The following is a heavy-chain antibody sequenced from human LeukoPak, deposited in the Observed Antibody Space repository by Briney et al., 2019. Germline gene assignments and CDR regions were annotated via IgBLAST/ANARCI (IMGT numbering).Heavy chain of an antibody. Sequence: GASVKVSCKASGGTFSSYAISWVRQAPGQGLEWVGRIIPILGIANYAQKFQGRVTITADKSTSTAYMELSSLRSEDTAVYYCARGGGLQGSRTDYWGQGTLVTVSS. CDR1: GGTFSSYA. D-gene: IGHD5-24*01. J-gene: IGHJ4*02. CDR2: IIPILGIA. CDR3: ARGGGLQGSRTDY. V-gene: IGHV1-69*04.